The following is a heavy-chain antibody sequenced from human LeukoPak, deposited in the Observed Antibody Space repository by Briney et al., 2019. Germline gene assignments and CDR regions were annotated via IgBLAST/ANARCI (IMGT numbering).Heavy chain of an antibody. D-gene: IGHD6-19*01. CDR3: ARADSSGWAYYYYGMDV. V-gene: IGHV1-2*02. CDR1: GYTFTGYY. CDR2: INPNSGGT. Sequence: ASVTVSCTASGYTFTGYYMHWVRQAPGQGLEWMGWINPNSGGTNYAQKFQGRVTMTRDTSISTAYMELSRLRSDDTAVYYCARADSSGWAYYYYGMDVWGQGTTVTVSS. J-gene: IGHJ6*02.